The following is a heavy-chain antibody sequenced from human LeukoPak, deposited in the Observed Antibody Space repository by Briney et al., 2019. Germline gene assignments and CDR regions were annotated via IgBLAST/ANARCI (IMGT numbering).Heavy chain of an antibody. Sequence: PSETLSLTCTVSGGSINSGGYYWSWIRQHPGKGLEWIGYIYYSGSTNYNPSLKSRVTISVDTSKNQFSLKLSSVTAADTAVYYCARSSYELGFDPWGQGTLVTVSS. CDR2: IYYSGST. CDR3: ARSSYELGFDP. J-gene: IGHJ5*02. D-gene: IGHD1-1*01. V-gene: IGHV4-61*08. CDR1: GGSINSGGYY.